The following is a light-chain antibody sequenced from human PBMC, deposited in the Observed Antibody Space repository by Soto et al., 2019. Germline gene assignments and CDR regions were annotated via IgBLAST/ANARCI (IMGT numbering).Light chain of an antibody. CDR1: SSNIGAGYD. CDR3: CSYVTNRRV. J-gene: IGLJ3*02. Sequence: QSVVTQPPSVSGAPGQRVTISCTGSSSNIGAGYDVHWYQQLPGTAPKLMIFEVNKRPSGVSYRFSGSKSGNTASLTISALQAEDEADYFCCSYVTNRRVFGGGTQLTVL. V-gene: IGLV1-40*01. CDR2: EVN.